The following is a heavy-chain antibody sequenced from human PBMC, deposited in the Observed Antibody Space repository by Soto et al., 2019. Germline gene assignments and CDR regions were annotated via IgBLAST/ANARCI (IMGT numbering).Heavy chain of an antibody. CDR1: GFTFHTYS. V-gene: IGHV3-21*01. CDR2: ISPGSSNI. J-gene: IGHJ4*02. D-gene: IGHD4-17*01. CDR3: ARARNDYGAWYYFDY. Sequence: EVQLVESGGGLVKPGGSLRLSCAVSGFTFHTYSMNWVRQAPGKGLEWVSSISPGSSNIYYAQSVKGQFTISRDNAKNSLSLQMNSLRAEDTAVYYCARARNDYGAWYYFDYWGQGTLVTVSS.